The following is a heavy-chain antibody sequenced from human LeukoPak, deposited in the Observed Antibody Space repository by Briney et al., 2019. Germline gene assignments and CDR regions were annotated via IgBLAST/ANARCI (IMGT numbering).Heavy chain of an antibody. V-gene: IGHV3-48*04. CDR3: ARVRSGSIAARPGDY. J-gene: IGHJ4*02. D-gene: IGHD6-6*01. CDR2: ISSSSSTI. Sequence: GGSLRLSCAASGFTFSSYSMNWVRQAPGKGLEWVSYISSSSSTIYYADSVKGRFTISRDNAKNSLYLQMNSLRAEDTAVYYCARVRSGSIAARPGDYWGQGTLVTVSS. CDR1: GFTFSSYS.